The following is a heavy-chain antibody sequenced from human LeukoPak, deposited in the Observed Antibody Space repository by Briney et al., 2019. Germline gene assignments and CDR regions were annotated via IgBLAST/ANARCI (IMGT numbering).Heavy chain of an antibody. V-gene: IGHV3-21*01. CDR3: AREGDTTVVYFDY. Sequence: GGSLRLSCAASGFTFSSYSMNWVRQAPGKGLEWVSSISSSSSYIYYADPVKGRFTISRDNAKNSLYLQMNSLRAEDTAVYYCAREGDTTVVYFDYWGQGTLVTVSS. CDR2: ISSSSSYI. D-gene: IGHD5-18*01. J-gene: IGHJ4*02. CDR1: GFTFSSYS.